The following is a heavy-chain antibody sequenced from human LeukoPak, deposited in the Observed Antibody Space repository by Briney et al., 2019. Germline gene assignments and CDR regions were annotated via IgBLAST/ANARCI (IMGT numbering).Heavy chain of an antibody. CDR1: GFTFSSYA. V-gene: IGHV3-23*01. CDR2: ISGSGGST. J-gene: IGHJ3*02. Sequence: GGSLRRSCAASGFTFSSYAMSWVRQAPGKGLEWVSAISGSGGSTYYADSVKGRFTISRDNSKNTLYLQMNSLRAEDTAVYYCASAMYYDYVWGSYRDALDIWGQGTMVTVSS. D-gene: IGHD3-16*02. CDR3: ASAMYYDYVWGSYRDALDI.